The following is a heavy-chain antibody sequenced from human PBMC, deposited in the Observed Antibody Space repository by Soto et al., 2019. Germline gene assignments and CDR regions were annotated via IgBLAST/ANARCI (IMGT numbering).Heavy chain of an antibody. CDR1: GGTFSSYA. CDR3: ARVSQWELLDYYYGMDV. J-gene: IGHJ6*02. CDR2: IIPVFGTA. V-gene: IGHV1-69*13. Sequence: SVKVSCKASGGTFSSYAISWVRQAPGQGLEWMGGIIPVFGTANYAQKFQGRVTITADESTSTAYMELSSLRSEDTAVYYCARVSQWELLDYYYGMDVWGQGTTVTVSS. D-gene: IGHD1-26*01.